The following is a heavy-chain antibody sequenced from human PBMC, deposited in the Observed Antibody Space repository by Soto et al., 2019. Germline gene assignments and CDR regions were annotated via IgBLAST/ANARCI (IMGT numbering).Heavy chain of an antibody. CDR3: ARDRGYGSGSYGHY. V-gene: IGHV1-69*01. J-gene: IGHJ4*02. CDR1: GGTFSSYA. Sequence: QVQLVQSGAEVKKPGSSVKVSCKASGGTFSSYAISWVRQAPGQGLEWMGGIIPIFGTANYAQKFQGRVTITADESTSTADMELSSLRSEDTAVYYCARDRGYGSGSYGHYWGQGTLVTVSS. CDR2: IIPIFGTA. D-gene: IGHD3-10*01.